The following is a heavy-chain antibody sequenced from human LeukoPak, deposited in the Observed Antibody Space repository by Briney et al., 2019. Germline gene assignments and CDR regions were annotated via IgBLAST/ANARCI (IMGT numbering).Heavy chain of an antibody. CDR3: TTDWGCGGSCLGHEGFDF. Sequence: PGGSLRLSCAASGFTFSNHWMHWVRQAPGKGLMWVSRINRGGSRTDYADSVKGRFTISRDDSKDRLYLQMNSLTTDDTAVYYYTTDWGCGGSCLGHEGFDFWGQGTLVTVSS. CDR1: GFTFSNHW. CDR2: INRGGSRT. V-gene: IGHV3-74*01. J-gene: IGHJ4*02. D-gene: IGHD2-21*01.